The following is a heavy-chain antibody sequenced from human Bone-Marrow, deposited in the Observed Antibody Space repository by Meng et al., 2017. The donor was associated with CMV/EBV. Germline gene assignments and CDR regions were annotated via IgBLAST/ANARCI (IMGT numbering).Heavy chain of an antibody. CDR3: ARGAYYYDSSGYPRPHWFDP. CDR2: IYYSGST. CDR1: SGDYY. V-gene: IGHV4-30-4*08. J-gene: IGHJ5*02. D-gene: IGHD3-22*01. Sequence: SGDYYWSWIRQPPGKGLELIGYIYYSGSTYYNPSLKSRVTISVDTSKNQFSLKLSSVTAADTAVYYCARGAYYYDSSGYPRPHWFDPWGQGTLVTVSS.